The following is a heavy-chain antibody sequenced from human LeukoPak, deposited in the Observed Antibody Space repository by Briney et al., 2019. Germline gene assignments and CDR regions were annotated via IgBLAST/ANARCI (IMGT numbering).Heavy chain of an antibody. CDR3: AREMRSPRGGFDY. CDR1: GGSIGSSTYY. Sequence: PSETLSLTCTVSGGSIGSSTYYWGWIRQPPGMGLEWIGSMYYSGSTYYNPSLKSRITISVDTSKSQFSLKLRSLTAADTAVYYCAREMRSPRGGFDYWDQGTLVTVSS. J-gene: IGHJ4*02. V-gene: IGHV4-39*07. D-gene: IGHD3-10*01. CDR2: MYYSGST.